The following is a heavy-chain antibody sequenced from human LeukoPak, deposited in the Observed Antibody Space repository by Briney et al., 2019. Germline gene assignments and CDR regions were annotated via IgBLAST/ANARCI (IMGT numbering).Heavy chain of an antibody. Sequence: SETLSLTCTVSGYSISSGYYWGWIRQPPGKGLEWIGSIYHSGSTYYNPSLKSRVTISVDTSKNQFSLKLSSVTAADTAVYYCAKEADYSSGYYDAFDIWGQGTMVTVSS. V-gene: IGHV4-38-2*02. D-gene: IGHD6-19*01. CDR2: IYHSGST. J-gene: IGHJ3*02. CDR1: GYSISSGYY. CDR3: AKEADYSSGYYDAFDI.